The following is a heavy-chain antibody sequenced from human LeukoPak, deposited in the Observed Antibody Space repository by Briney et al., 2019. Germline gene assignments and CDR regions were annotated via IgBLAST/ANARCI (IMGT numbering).Heavy chain of an antibody. D-gene: IGHD1-26*01. CDR2: IYYSGST. CDR1: GGSISSSSYY. J-gene: IGHJ3*02. V-gene: IGHV4-39*01. Sequence: KPSETLSLTCTVSGGSISSSSYYWGWIRQPPGKGLEWVGSIYYSGSTYYNPSLKSRVTISVDTSKNQFSLKLSSMTAADTAVYYCASGWELRRGDAFDIWGQGTMVTVSS. CDR3: ASGWELRRGDAFDI.